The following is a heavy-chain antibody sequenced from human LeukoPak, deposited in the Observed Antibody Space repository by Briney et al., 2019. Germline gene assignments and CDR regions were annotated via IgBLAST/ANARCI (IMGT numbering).Heavy chain of an antibody. V-gene: IGHV3-30*18. CDR2: VSYDGSNK. CDR3: AKHIVGAITPKSY. J-gene: IGHJ4*02. D-gene: IGHD1-26*01. Sequence: PGGSLRLSCAASGFTFSSYGMHWVRQAPGKGLEWVAVVSYDGSNKYYADSVKGRFTISIDNSKNTLYLQMNSLRAEDTAVYYCAKHIVGAITPKSYWGQGTLVTVSS. CDR1: GFTFSSYG.